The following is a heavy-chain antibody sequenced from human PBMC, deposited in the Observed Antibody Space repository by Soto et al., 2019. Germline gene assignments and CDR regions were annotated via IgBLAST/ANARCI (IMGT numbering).Heavy chain of an antibody. V-gene: IGHV1-46*01. J-gene: IGHJ4*02. D-gene: IGHD3-3*01. CDR1: GYTFTSYY. CDR3: ARVLGPNYDFWSDVRHTFDY. Sequence: QVQLVQSGAEVKKPGASVKVSCKASGYTFTSYYMHWVRQAHGQGLEWMGIINPSGGSTSYAQKFQGRVTMTRDTSTSIVYMELSSLRSEDTAVYYCARVLGPNYDFWSDVRHTFDYWGQGTLVTVSS. CDR2: INPSGGST.